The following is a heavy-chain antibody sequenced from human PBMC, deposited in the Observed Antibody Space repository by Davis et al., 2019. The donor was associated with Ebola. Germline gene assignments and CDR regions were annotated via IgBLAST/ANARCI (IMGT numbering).Heavy chain of an antibody. CDR1: GYTFTSYA. D-gene: IGHD2-2*01. CDR2: INAGNGNT. CDR3: ARDVWDIVVVPAARKGYWFDP. V-gene: IGHV1-3*01. J-gene: IGHJ5*02. Sequence: ASVKVSCKASGYTFTSYAMHWVRQAPGQRLEWMGWINAGNGNTKYSQKFQGRVTITRDTSASTAYMELSSLRSEDTAVYYCARDVWDIVVVPAARKGYWFDPWGQGTLVTVSS.